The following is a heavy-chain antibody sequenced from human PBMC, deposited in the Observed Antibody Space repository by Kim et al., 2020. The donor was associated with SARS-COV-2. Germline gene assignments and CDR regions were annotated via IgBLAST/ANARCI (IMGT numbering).Heavy chain of an antibody. J-gene: IGHJ5*02. Sequence: ASVKVSCKASGYIFSHYAIHWVRQAPGQRLEWMGGINAGSGNTKNSPKLQDRVTISRDTSANSVYMELSNLTFEDTAVYYCARGQVGMGGHMGSWFDLWGQGTLVTVSS. CDR2: INAGSGNT. CDR1: GYIFSHYA. D-gene: IGHD3-22*01. V-gene: IGHV1-3*01. CDR3: ARGQVGMGGHMGSWFDL.